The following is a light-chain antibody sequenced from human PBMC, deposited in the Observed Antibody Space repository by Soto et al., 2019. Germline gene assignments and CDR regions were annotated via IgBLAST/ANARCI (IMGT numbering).Light chain of an antibody. CDR1: QSVSSNF. J-gene: IGKJ1*01. Sequence: EIVLTQSPGTLSLSPGERATLSCRASQSVSSNFLAWYQQKPGQAPRLLVYGASNRASGIPDRFSGSGSGTDFTLTISRLEPEDFAVVYCQQYVSSPWTFGQGTKVEIK. CDR3: QQYVSSPWT. V-gene: IGKV3-20*01. CDR2: GAS.